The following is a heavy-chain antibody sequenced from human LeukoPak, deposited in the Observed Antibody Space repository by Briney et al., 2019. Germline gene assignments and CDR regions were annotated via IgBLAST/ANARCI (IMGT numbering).Heavy chain of an antibody. CDR3: ARDTYDSSTYYYYGMDV. Sequence: PGGSLRLSCAASGFTFSDYYMSWIRQAPGKGLEWVSYISSSGSTIYYADSVKGRFTISRDNAKNSLYLQMNSLRAEDTAVYYCARDTYDSSTYYYYGMDVWGQGTTVTVSS. CDR2: ISSSGSTI. V-gene: IGHV3-11*01. D-gene: IGHD6-13*01. CDR1: GFTFSDYY. J-gene: IGHJ6*02.